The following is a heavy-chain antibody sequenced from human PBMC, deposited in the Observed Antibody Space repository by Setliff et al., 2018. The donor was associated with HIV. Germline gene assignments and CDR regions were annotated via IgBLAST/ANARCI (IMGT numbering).Heavy chain of an antibody. V-gene: IGHV4-39*07. CDR3: AVHPVTSVWLSLNWFDP. Sequence: PSETMSLTCSVSGGSINTSRYYWAWVRQPPGNELEWIGSIYHDGTTHYRSSLRSRAAISIDTSKSQISLKVRSVTAADTAVYFCAVHPVTSVWLSLNWFDPWGQGIRVTVSA. J-gene: IGHJ5*01. D-gene: IGHD5-12*01. CDR2: IYHDGTT. CDR1: GGSINTSRYY.